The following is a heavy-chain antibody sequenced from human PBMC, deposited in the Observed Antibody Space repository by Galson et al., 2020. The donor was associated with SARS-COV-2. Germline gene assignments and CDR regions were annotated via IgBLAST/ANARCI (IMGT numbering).Heavy chain of an antibody. V-gene: IGHV3-30-3*01. CDR3: VRGGVYGAYDSKGDF. CDR1: GFTFSNYA. D-gene: IGHD5-12*01. J-gene: IGHJ4*02. Sequence: GESLKISCEVSGFTFSNYALHWVRQAPGKGLEWVAMISYDGVNTYYADSVKGRFTISRDYSKNTLHLQMNSLRPEDTSLYYCVRGGVYGAYDSKGDFWGQGTLVTVSS. CDR2: ISYDGVNT.